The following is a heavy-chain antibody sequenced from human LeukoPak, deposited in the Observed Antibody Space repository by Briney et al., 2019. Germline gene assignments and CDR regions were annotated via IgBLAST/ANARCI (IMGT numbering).Heavy chain of an antibody. CDR1: GYTFTSYG. CDR2: IKQDGSEK. J-gene: IGHJ4*02. Sequence: SCKASGYTFTSYGISWVRQAPGKGLEWVASIKQDGSEKYYVDSVKGRFTLSRDNAKNSLYLQMNSLRAEDTAVYYCVRDYSGSYYLEWGQGTLVTVSS. D-gene: IGHD1-26*01. V-gene: IGHV3-7*03. CDR3: VRDYSGSYYLE.